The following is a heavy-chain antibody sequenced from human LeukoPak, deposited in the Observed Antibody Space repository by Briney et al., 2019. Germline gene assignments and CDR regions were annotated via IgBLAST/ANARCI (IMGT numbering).Heavy chain of an antibody. V-gene: IGHV3-30*02. CDR3: AKEGKESGGSRPLDY. CDR2: IRYDGSNK. CDR1: GFTFSSYG. Sequence: GGSLRLSCAASGFTFSSYGMHWVRQAPGKGLEWVAFIRYDGSNKYYAGSVKGRFTISRDNSKNTLYLQVNSLRAEDTAVYYCAKEGKESGGSRPLDYWGQGTLVTVSS. J-gene: IGHJ4*02. D-gene: IGHD1-26*01.